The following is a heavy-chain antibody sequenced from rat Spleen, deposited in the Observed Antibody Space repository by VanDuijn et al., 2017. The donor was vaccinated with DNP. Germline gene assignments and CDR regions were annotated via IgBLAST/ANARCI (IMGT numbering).Heavy chain of an antibody. Sequence: EVQLVESGGDLVQPGGSLKLSCAASGFTFSDYAMAWVRQTPTKGLEWVAYIGSDGYAPYYGDSVKGRFTISRDNAKSTLYLQMNSLRSEDMATYYCIRWNSGHFDYWGQGVMVTVSS. CDR1: GFTFSDYA. CDR3: IRWNSGHFDY. D-gene: IGHD4-3*01. V-gene: IGHV5S23*01. CDR2: IGSDGYAP. J-gene: IGHJ2*01.